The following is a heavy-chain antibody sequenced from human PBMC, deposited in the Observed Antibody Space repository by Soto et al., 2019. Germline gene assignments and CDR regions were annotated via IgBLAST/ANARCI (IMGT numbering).Heavy chain of an antibody. J-gene: IGHJ3*01. CDR2: IWYDGSNK. D-gene: IGHD1-26*01. Sequence: GESLKISCKGSGFSFSSYGMHWVRQAPGKGLDWVAVIWYDGSNKYYAESVKGRFTISRDNSKNTLYVQMNSLTVEDTAVYYCARTQYTGSYFDACDVWGQGTMVTVSS. V-gene: IGHV3-33*03. CDR3: ARTQYTGSYFDACDV. CDR1: GFSFSSYG.